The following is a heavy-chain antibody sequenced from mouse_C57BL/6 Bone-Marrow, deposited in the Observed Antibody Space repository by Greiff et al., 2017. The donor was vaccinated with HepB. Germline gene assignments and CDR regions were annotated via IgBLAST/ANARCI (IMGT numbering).Heavy chain of an antibody. CDR3: ARTGLLRLYYFDY. CDR1: GYTFTSYG. Sequence: QVQLKQSGAELARPGASVKLSCKASGYTFTSYGISWVKQRTGQGLEWIGEIYPRSGNTYYNEKFKGKATLTADKSSSTAYMELRSLTSEDSAVYFCARTGLLRLYYFDYWGQGTTLTVSS. CDR2: IYPRSGNT. J-gene: IGHJ2*01. V-gene: IGHV1-81*01. D-gene: IGHD1-2*01.